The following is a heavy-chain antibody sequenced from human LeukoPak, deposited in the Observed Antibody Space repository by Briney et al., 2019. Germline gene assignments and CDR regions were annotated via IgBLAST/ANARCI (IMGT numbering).Heavy chain of an antibody. CDR1: GYTFTSYD. Sequence: ASVKVSCKASGYTFTSYDINWVRQATGQGLEWMGWMNPNSGNTGYAQKFQGRVTMTRNTSISTAYMELSSLRSEDTAVYYCARAYSSGGYGLYYYYYMDVGGKGTTVTISS. D-gene: IGHD6-19*01. J-gene: IGHJ6*03. CDR3: ARAYSSGGYGLYYYYYMDV. CDR2: MNPNSGNT. V-gene: IGHV1-8*02.